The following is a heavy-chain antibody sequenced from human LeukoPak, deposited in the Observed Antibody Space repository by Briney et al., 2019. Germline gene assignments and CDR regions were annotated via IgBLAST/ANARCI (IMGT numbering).Heavy chain of an antibody. V-gene: IGHV3-21*01. CDR2: ISSSSSYI. CDR3: ARERVGYYDSSGYPTDAFDI. D-gene: IGHD3-22*01. Sequence: PGGSLRLSCAASGFTFSSYSMNWVRQAPGKGLEWVSSISSSSSYIYYADSVKGRFTISRDNAKNSLYLQMNSLRAEDTAVYYCARERVGYYDSSGYPTDAFDIWGQGTMVTVSS. CDR1: GFTFSSYS. J-gene: IGHJ3*02.